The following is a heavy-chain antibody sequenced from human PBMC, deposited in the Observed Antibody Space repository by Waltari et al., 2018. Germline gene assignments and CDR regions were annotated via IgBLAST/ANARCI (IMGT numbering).Heavy chain of an antibody. D-gene: IGHD6-19*01. CDR2: INHRGST. J-gene: IGHJ6*03. CDR1: GGSFSGYY. CDR3: ARRPFSSGWNDHYYMDV. Sequence: QVQLQQWGAGLLKPSETLSLTCAVYGGSFSGYYWRWIRQPPGKGLEWIGEINHRGSTNYSPSLKRRVTISVDTSKNQFSLKLSSVTAADTAVYYCARRPFSSGWNDHYYMDVWGKGTTVTVSS. V-gene: IGHV4-34*01.